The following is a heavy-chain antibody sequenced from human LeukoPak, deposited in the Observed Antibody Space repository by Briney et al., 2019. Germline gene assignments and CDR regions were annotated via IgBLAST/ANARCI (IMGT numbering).Heavy chain of an antibody. J-gene: IGHJ4*02. V-gene: IGHV3-53*01. D-gene: IGHD1-1*01. CDR1: GFTVSSNY. CDR3: AITTGTLDY. Sequence: PGGSLRLSCVASGFTVSSNYMSWVRQAPGKGLEWVSVIYSGGSTYYADSVKGRFTISRDNSKNTLYLQMNSLRAEDTAVYYCAITTGTLDYWGQGTLVTVSS. CDR2: IYSGGST.